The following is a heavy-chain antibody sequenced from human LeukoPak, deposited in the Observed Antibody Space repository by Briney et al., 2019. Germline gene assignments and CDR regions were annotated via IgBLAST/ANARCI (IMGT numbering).Heavy chain of an antibody. J-gene: IGHJ4*02. CDR3: ARDRAGDFDY. D-gene: IGHD6-19*01. V-gene: IGHV3-13*04. Sequence: GGSLRLSCVASGFTFRNYDMHWVRQATGKGLEWVSGIGAAGDTYYPGSVKGRFTISRENANNSLYLQMNSLRAGDTAMYHCARDRAGDFDYWGQGTLVTVSS. CDR1: GFTFRNYD. CDR2: IGAAGDT.